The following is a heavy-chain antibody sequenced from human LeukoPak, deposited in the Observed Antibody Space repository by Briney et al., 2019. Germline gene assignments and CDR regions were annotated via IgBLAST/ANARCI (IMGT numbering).Heavy chain of an antibody. CDR3: ARLAYCGADCYLPGY. Sequence: SETLSLTCTVSGGSISSYYWSWFRQPPGKGLEWIGHIYYSGSTNYNPSLKSRVTISVDTSKNQISLKLSSVTAANTAVYYCARLAYCGADCYLPGYWGQGTLVTVSS. CDR1: GGSISSYY. D-gene: IGHD2-21*02. V-gene: IGHV4-59*01. J-gene: IGHJ4*02. CDR2: IYYSGST.